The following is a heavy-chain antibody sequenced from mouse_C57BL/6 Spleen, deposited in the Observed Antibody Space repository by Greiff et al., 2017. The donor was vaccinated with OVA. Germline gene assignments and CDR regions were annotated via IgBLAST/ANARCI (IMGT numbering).Heavy chain of an antibody. Sequence: QVQLKESGPGLVQPSQSLSITCTVSGFSLTSYGVHWVRQSPGKGLEWLGVIWSGGSTDYSAAFISRLSISKDNSKSQVFFKMNSLQADDTAIYYCARNGVLYFDYWGQGTTLTVSS. CDR1: GFSLTSYG. J-gene: IGHJ2*01. CDR2: IWSGGST. V-gene: IGHV2-2*01. CDR3: ARNGVLYFDY.